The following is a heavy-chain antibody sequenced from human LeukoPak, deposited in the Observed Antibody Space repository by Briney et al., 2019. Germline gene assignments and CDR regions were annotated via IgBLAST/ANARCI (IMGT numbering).Heavy chain of an antibody. D-gene: IGHD4-17*01. J-gene: IGHJ4*02. V-gene: IGHV3-7*01. CDR3: ARGKVSGDSYLDY. CDR1: GFTFSNYW. CDR2: IKQDGSEK. Sequence: GGSLRLSCAASGFTFSNYWMSWVRQAPGKGLEWVANIKQDGSEKYYVDSVKGRFTISRDNAKNSLYLQMNSLRAEDTAVYYCARGKVSGDSYLDYWGQGTLVTVSS.